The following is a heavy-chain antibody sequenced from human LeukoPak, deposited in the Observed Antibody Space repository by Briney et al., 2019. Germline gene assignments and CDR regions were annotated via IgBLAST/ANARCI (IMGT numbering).Heavy chain of an antibody. CDR1: GFTFSSYG. J-gene: IGHJ4*02. Sequence: PGRSLRFSCAASGFTFSSYGVHWVRQAPGKGLEWVSAISGNGGVTHYADSVKGRFTVSRDNSKNTLYLQMDSLRAEDTAIYYCARAYSDILTGYSTPGYWGQGTLVTVSS. CDR2: ISGNGGVT. CDR3: ARAYSDILTGYSTPGY. D-gene: IGHD3-9*01. V-gene: IGHV3-23*01.